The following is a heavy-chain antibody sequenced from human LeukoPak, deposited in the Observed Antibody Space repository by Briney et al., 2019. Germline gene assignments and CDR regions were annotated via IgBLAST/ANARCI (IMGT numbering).Heavy chain of an antibody. CDR2: ISAYNGNT. CDR1: GYTFTSHG. D-gene: IGHD3-10*01. J-gene: IGHJ4*02. Sequence: ASVKVSCKASGYTFTSHGISWVRQAPGQGLEWMGWISAYNGNTNYAQKLQGRVTMTTDTSTSTAYMELRSLRSDDTAVYYCARDYGSGSYSYFDYWGQGTLVTVSS. V-gene: IGHV1-18*01. CDR3: ARDYGSGSYSYFDY.